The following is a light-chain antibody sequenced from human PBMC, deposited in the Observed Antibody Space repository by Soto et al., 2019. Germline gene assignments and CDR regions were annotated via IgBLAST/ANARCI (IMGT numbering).Light chain of an antibody. CDR3: QQDNNWPLT. CDR2: DAS. Sequence: EIVLTQSPATLSVSPGERATLSCRASQPVSRNLAWYQQKPGQPPRLLIYDASTRASGISARFSGSGSETVFTLTISSLQSEDFGIYFCQQDNNWPLTFGGGTKVEIK. CDR1: QPVSRN. V-gene: IGKV3D-15*01. J-gene: IGKJ4*01.